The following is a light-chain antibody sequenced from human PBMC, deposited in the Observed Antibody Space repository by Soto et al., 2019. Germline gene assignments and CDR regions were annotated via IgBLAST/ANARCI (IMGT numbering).Light chain of an antibody. V-gene: IGKV1-5*01. CDR2: HAS. Sequence: DIQMTQSPSTLSASVGDRVTITCRASQSISTYLAWYQQKPGKAPKLLIYHASNLESGVPSRFSGSGSGTEFTLTISSLQPDDFATYYCQQYNRYSYTFGQGTQLQIK. J-gene: IGKJ2*01. CDR1: QSISTY. CDR3: QQYNRYSYT.